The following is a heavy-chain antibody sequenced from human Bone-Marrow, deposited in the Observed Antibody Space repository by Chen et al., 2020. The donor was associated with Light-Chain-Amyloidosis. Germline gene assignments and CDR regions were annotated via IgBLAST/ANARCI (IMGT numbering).Heavy chain of an antibody. V-gene: IGHV3-33*01. J-gene: IGHJ5*02. Sequence: QVKLVESGGGVVQPGRSLRLSCAASGFIFSNYDMHWVRQAPGKGLEWVEVSWFDGSKYHAESVQRRFTISRENSKNALYLQMNSLTAEDTAVYYCARDSGITDCTSGRCYNYNWFDLWGQGTLVTVSS. CDR2: SWFDGSK. CDR1: GFIFSNYD. D-gene: IGHD2-2*02. CDR3: ARDSGITDCTSGRCYNYNWFDL.